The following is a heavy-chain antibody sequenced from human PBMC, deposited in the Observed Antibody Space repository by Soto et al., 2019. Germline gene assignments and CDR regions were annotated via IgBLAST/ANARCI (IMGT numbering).Heavy chain of an antibody. CDR2: IIPILGIA. CDR1: GGTFSSYT. J-gene: IGHJ3*02. Sequence: SVKVSCKASGGTFSSYTISWVRQAPGQGLEWMGRIIPILGIANYAQKFQGRVTITADKSTSTAYMELSSLRSEDTAVYYCARGSPDYYDSSGYGAFDIWGQGTMVTVSS. D-gene: IGHD3-22*01. CDR3: ARGSPDYYDSSGYGAFDI. V-gene: IGHV1-69*02.